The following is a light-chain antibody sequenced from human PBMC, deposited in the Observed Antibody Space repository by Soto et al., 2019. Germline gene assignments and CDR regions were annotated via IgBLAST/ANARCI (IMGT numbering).Light chain of an antibody. CDR3: QQYSDLPMT. V-gene: IGKV3-20*01. CDR2: GAS. J-gene: IGKJ5*01. Sequence: ETVMTQSPATLSVSPGERAALSCRASQSVNSSLAWYQQKPGQAPRLLIYGASSRATGIPDRFSGSGSGTDFTLTISRLEPEDFAVYFCQQYSDLPMTFGQGTRLEIK. CDR1: QSVNSS.